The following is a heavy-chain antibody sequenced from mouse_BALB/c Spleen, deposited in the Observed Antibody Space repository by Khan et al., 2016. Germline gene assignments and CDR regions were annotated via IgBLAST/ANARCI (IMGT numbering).Heavy chain of an antibody. CDR3: ARWISTTTGAMDH. J-gene: IGHJ4*01. CDR2: TNTYNGNT. Sequence: QVQLQQSGPELVRPGVSVKISCKGSGYTFTDYAIHWVKQSHAKSLEWIGVTNTYNGNTNYNQKFKGKASMTADKSSSTAYMELARLTSEDSAIYYCARWISTTTGAMDHWGQGTSVTVSS. CDR1: GYTFTDYA. D-gene: IGHD1-1*01. V-gene: IGHV1S137*01.